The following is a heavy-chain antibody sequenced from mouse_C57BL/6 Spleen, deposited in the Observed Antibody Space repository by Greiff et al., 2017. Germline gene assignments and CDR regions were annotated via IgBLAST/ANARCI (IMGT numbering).Heavy chain of an antibody. J-gene: IGHJ4*01. V-gene: IGHV5-9*01. CDR3: ASYDYDSAMDY. D-gene: IGHD2-4*01. CDR1: GFTFSSYT. CDR2: ISGGGGNT. Sequence: EVKLVESGGGLVKPGGSLKLSCAASGFTFSSYTMSWVRQTPEKRLEWVATISGGGGNTYYPDSVKGRFTISRDNAKNTLYLQMSSLRSEDTALYYCASYDYDSAMDYWGQGTSVTVSS.